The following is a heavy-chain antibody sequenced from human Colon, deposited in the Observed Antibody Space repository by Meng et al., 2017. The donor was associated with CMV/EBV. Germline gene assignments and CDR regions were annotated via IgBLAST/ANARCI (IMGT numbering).Heavy chain of an antibody. J-gene: IGHJ4*02. CDR2: ISGSTTST. D-gene: IGHD3-3*01. CDR1: GFTFRSYA. CDR3: AKAGGEIDDFWSGYYNFIDY. V-gene: IGHV3-23*01. Sequence: GESLKISCAASGFTFRSYAMSWVRQAPGKGLEWVASISGSTTSTDYADSVKGRFTISRDNSKNALYLEMSSLRTEDTALYYCAKAGGEIDDFWSGYYNFIDYWGQGTLVTVSS.